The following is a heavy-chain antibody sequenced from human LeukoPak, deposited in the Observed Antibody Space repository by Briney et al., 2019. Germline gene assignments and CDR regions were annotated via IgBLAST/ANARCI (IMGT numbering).Heavy chain of an antibody. CDR2: INPNSGGT. V-gene: IGHV1-2*02. J-gene: IGHJ5*02. Sequence: GASVKVSCKASGYTFTGYYMHWVRQAPGQGLEWMGWINPNSGGTNYAQKFQGRVTMTRDTSISTAYMELSRLRSDDTAVYYCARTDMVEVVRGVIITRFGFNPWGQGTLVTVSS. D-gene: IGHD3-10*01. CDR3: ARTDMVEVVRGVIITRFGFNP. CDR1: GYTFTGYY.